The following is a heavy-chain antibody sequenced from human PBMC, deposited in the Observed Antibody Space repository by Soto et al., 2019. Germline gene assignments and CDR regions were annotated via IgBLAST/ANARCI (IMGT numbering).Heavy chain of an antibody. Sequence: SETLSLTCTVSGGSISSYYWSWIRQPPGKGLEWIGYIYYSGSTNYHPSLKSRVTISVDTSKNQFSLRLTSVTAADTAVYYCARVRYDISTGPYSYYYYYYMDVWGKGTTVTVSS. CDR3: ARVRYDISTGPYSYYYYYYMDV. J-gene: IGHJ6*03. CDR2: IYYSGST. V-gene: IGHV4-59*01. CDR1: GGSISSYY. D-gene: IGHD3-9*01.